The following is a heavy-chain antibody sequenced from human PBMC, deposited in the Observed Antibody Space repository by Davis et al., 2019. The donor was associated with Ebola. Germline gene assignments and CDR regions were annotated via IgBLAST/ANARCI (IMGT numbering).Heavy chain of an antibody. CDR3: AKRIAVAGTFDY. D-gene: IGHD6-19*01. J-gene: IGHJ4*02. Sequence: PGGSLRLSCAASGFTFSSYAMTWVRQAPGKGLEWVSTIHGDGGTTYYADSVKGRFTISRDNSKNTLYLQINTLRAEDTAVYYCAKRIAVAGTFDYWGQGTLVTVSS. V-gene: IGHV3-23*01. CDR2: IHGDGGTT. CDR1: GFTFSSYA.